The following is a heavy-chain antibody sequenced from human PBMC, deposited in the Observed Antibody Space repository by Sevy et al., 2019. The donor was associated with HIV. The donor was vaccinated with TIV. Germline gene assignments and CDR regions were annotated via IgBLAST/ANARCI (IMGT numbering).Heavy chain of an antibody. D-gene: IGHD5-12*01. Sequence: GGSLRLSCAASGFTFSSYAMHWVRQAPGKGLEWVSVISYDGSNKYYADSVKGRFTISRDNSKNTLYLQMNSLRAEDTAVYYCAREYSGYDIYYWGQGTLVTVSS. CDR2: ISYDGSNK. CDR3: AREYSGYDIYY. J-gene: IGHJ4*02. V-gene: IGHV3-30-3*01. CDR1: GFTFSSYA.